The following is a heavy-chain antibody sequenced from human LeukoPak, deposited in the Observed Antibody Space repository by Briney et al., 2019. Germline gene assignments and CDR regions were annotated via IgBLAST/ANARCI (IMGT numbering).Heavy chain of an antibody. CDR3: AKDSDGSYGAFDI. Sequence: SLRLSCAASGFTFDDYAMRWVRQSPGKGLEWVSGISWSSDSIGYADSVKGRFTISRDNSKNPLYLQMNSLRAKDTALYYCAKDSDGSYGAFDIWGQGTMVTVSS. CDR1: GFTFDDYA. D-gene: IGHD3-10*01. CDR2: ISWSSDSI. J-gene: IGHJ3*02. V-gene: IGHV3-9*01.